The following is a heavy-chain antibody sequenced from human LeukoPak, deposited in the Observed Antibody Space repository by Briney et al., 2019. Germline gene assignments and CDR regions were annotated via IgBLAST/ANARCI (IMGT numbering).Heavy chain of an antibody. CDR2: IKQDGSER. D-gene: IGHD1-26*01. J-gene: IGHJ4*02. Sequence: GGSLRLSCAASGFTFSRYWMSWVRQAPGRGLEWVANIKQDGSERDYVDSVKGQFTISRDNTKNSLYLQMSSLRAEDTAVYYCATWSNAWEFDYWGQGTLVSVSS. V-gene: IGHV3-7*05. CDR3: ATWSNAWEFDY. CDR1: GFTFSRYW.